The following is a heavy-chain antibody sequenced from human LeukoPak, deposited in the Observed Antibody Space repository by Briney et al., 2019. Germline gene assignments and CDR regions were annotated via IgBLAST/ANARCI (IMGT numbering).Heavy chain of an antibody. CDR3: ARDPDSSGYSDI. V-gene: IGHV4-31*03. Sequence: SETLSLTCTVSGGSISSGGYFWSWLRQHPGKGLVWNGYIYYSGSTYYNPSLKSRVTISVDTSKNQFSLKLSSVTAADTAVYYCARDPDSSGYSDIWGQGTMVTVSS. CDR2: IYYSGST. J-gene: IGHJ3*02. D-gene: IGHD3-22*01. CDR1: GGSISSGGYF.